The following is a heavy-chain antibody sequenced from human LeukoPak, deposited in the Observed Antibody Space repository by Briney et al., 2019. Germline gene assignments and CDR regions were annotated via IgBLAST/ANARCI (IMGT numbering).Heavy chain of an antibody. V-gene: IGHV1-2*02. CDR2: IHPRRGDT. CDR3: ARDGDYGTGSYYRGCIDS. Sequence: GASVKVSCKTSGYSFTAFYIHWVRQAPGQGLEWMGWIHPRRGDTNDAQKFQGRVTMTRNTAISTAYLDLSSRRSDDTAVYYWARDGDYGTGSYYRGCIDSWGQGTPVTVSP. J-gene: IGHJ4*02. D-gene: IGHD3-10*01. CDR1: GYSFTAFY.